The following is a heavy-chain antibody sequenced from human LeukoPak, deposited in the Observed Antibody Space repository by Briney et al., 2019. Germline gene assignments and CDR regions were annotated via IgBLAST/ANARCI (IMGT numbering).Heavy chain of an antibody. J-gene: IGHJ6*03. CDR3: ARAGGGGYSYGYGKTTYYYYYYYMDV. CDR1: GYTFTSYY. CDR2: INPSGGST. D-gene: IGHD5-18*01. V-gene: IGHV1-46*01. Sequence: ASVKVSCKASGYTFTSYYMHWVRQAPGQGLEWMGIINPSGGSTSYAQKFQGRVTMTRDTSTSTVYMELSSLRSGDTAVYYCARAGGGGYSYGYGKTTYYYYYYYMDVWGKGTTVTISS.